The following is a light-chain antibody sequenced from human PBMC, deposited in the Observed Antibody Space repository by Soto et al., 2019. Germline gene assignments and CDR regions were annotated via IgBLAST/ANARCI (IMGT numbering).Light chain of an antibody. CDR1: QNVISN. V-gene: IGKV3-15*01. J-gene: IGKJ1*01. Sequence: EILMTQSPATLSVSPGERATLSCRAGQNVISNLAWYQQKPGQAPRLLIYGASNRASGIPDRFSGSGSGTEFTLTISSLQSEDFAIYYCLQYKSWPPWTFGQGTKVEIK. CDR2: GAS. CDR3: LQYKSWPPWT.